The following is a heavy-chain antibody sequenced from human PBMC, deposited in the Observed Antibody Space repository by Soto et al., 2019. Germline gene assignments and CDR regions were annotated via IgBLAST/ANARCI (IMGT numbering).Heavy chain of an antibody. D-gene: IGHD6-19*01. CDR3: ARKQGGNGWFDIGFDP. CDR2: INPNSGGT. V-gene: IGHV1-2*04. J-gene: IGHJ5*02. Sequence: ASVKVSCKASGYTFTGYYMHWVRQAPGQGLEWMGWINPNSGGTNYAQKFQGWVTMTRDTSISTAYMELSRLRSDDTAVYYCARKQGGNGWFDIGFDPWGQGTLVTVSS. CDR1: GYTFTGYY.